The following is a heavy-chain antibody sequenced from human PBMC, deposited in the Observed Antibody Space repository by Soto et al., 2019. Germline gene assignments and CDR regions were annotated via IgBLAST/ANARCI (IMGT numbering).Heavy chain of an antibody. V-gene: IGHV3-23*01. D-gene: IGHD3-10*01. CDR1: GFTFSSYA. Sequence: VQLLESGGGLVQPGGSLRLSCAASGFTFSSYAMSWVRQAPGKGLEWVSAISGSGGSTYYADSVKGRFTISRDNSKNTLYLQMNSLRAEDTAVYYCAKYYYGSGSYYNDPIDYWGQGTLVTVSS. CDR2: ISGSGGST. CDR3: AKYYYGSGSYYNDPIDY. J-gene: IGHJ4*02.